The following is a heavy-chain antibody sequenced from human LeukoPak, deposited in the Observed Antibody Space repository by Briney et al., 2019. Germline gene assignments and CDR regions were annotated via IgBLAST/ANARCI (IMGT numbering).Heavy chain of an antibody. J-gene: IGHJ4*02. V-gene: IGHV3-23*01. Sequence: PGGSLRLSCAAPGFTFSNHGMNWVRQAPGKGLEWLSGVSPPGGGTYYADSVKGRFTISRDDSKNTLSLQMNSLRVEDTATYYCARDLAWGAFDYWGQGTLVTVSS. CDR2: VSPPGGGT. CDR1: GFTFSNHG. D-gene: IGHD7-27*01. CDR3: ARDLAWGAFDY.